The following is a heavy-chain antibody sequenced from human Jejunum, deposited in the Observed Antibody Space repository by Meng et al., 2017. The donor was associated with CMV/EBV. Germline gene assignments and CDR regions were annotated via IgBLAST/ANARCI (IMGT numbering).Heavy chain of an antibody. J-gene: IGHJ5*02. CDR3: ARGEVPVVGSTS. V-gene: IGHV1-18*01. CDR2: ISAYNGVT. D-gene: IGHD2-15*01. Sequence: QAQLVQSGAEVKKPGASVRVSCKASGHTFTSYGFNWVRQAPGQGLELMGGISAYNGVTTFAQKFLGRVSMITDTSTSTAYMELMSLTSDDTAVDYCARGEVPVVGSTSWGQGTLVTVSS. CDR1: GHTFTSYG.